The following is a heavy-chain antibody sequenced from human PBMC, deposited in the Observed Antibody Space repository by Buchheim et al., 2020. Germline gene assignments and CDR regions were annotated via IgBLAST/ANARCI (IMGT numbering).Heavy chain of an antibody. V-gene: IGHV1-2*04. Sequence: QVQLVQSGAEVKKPGASVKVSCKASGYTFTGYYMHWVRQAPGQGLEWMGWINPNSGGTNYAQKFQGWVTMTRDTYISTAYMELSRLRSDDTAVYYCARERSRAALHRKSYYYYGMDVWGQGTT. J-gene: IGHJ6*02. CDR2: INPNSGGT. CDR3: ARERSRAALHRKSYYYYGMDV. CDR1: GYTFTGYY. D-gene: IGHD6-13*01.